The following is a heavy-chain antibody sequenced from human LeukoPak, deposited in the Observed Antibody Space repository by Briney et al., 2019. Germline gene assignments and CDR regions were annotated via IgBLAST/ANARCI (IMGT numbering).Heavy chain of an antibody. CDR2: IYDSRST. V-gene: IGHV4-59*01. CDR3: ARVGGYCHVLPCEPPKGALDY. Sequence: PSETLSLTCTVSGGSINSYYWSWIRQPPGTGLEWIGYIYDSRSTNYNHSLKSRVTISVDPSKNQFSLKLSSVNAPVTAVYDCARVGGYCHVLPCEPPKGALDYWGQGTLVTVSS. CDR1: GGSINSYY. J-gene: IGHJ4*02. D-gene: IGHD2-8*02.